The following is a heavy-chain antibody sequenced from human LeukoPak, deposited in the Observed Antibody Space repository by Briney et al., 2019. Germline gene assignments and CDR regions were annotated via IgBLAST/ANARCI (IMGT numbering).Heavy chain of an antibody. V-gene: IGHV3-7*05. CDR3: AREYSSSARDY. CDR2: INQDESKT. Sequence: PGGSLRLSCAASGFTFSSSWMSWVRQAPGKGLEWVATINQDESKTYYVDSVRGRFTISRDNAKNSLYLQMNSLRAEDTAVYYCAREYSSSARDYWGQGTLVTVSS. D-gene: IGHD6-6*01. J-gene: IGHJ4*02. CDR1: GFTFSSSW.